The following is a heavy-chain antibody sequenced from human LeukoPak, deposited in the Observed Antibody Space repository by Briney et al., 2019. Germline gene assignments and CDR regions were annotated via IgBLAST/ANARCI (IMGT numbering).Heavy chain of an antibody. Sequence: SETLSLTCTVSGGSISSSSYYWGWIRQAPGKGLEWIASIHYSGTTYYKPSLKSRVTISVDTSKNQFSLRLSSVTAADTAVYYCARDQRLYSGYDFWFDPWGQGTLVKVSS. D-gene: IGHD5-12*01. V-gene: IGHV4-39*07. CDR3: ARDQRLYSGYDFWFDP. CDR2: IHYSGTT. J-gene: IGHJ5*02. CDR1: GGSISSSSYY.